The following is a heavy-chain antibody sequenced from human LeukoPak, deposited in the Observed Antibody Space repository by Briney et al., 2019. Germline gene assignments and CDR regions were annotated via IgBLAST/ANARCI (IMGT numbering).Heavy chain of an antibody. Sequence: SGPPLVNPTQTLTLTCPFSGLPLSTRAVGVAWIRPPPRQALEWPALLYWNDVKRYSPSLKSRLTITKDTSKNQVVLTRTNMDPVDTATYYCAHSEVFGGTTGFFDPWAREPWSPSPQ. J-gene: IGHJ5*02. CDR1: GLPLSTRAVG. CDR2: LYWNDVK. D-gene: IGHD3-3*01. CDR3: AHSEVFGGTTGFFDP. V-gene: IGHV2-5*01.